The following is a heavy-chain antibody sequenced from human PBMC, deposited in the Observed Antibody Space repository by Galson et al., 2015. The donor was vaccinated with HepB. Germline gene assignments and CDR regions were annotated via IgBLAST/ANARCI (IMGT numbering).Heavy chain of an antibody. V-gene: IGHV3-21*01. CDR2: ISSSSTYI. Sequence: SLRLSCAASGFTFSSYSMNWVRQAPGKGLGWVSSISSSSTYIYYADSVKGRFTISRDNAKNSLYLQMSSLRAEDTAVYYCARDLGSRSPYYFDYWGQGTLVTVSS. CDR1: GFTFSSYS. D-gene: IGHD1-26*01. CDR3: ARDLGSRSPYYFDY. J-gene: IGHJ4*02.